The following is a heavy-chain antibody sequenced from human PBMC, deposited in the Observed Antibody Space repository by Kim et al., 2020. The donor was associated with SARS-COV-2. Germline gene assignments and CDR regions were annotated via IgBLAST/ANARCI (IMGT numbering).Heavy chain of an antibody. CDR2: IWYDGSNK. V-gene: IGHV3-33*01. J-gene: IGHJ6*02. CDR1: GFTFSSYG. D-gene: IGHD2-2*01. CDR3: ARNQDIVVVPAAQIGMDV. Sequence: GGSLRLSCAASGFTFSSYGMHWVRQAPGKGLEWVAVIWYDGSNKYYADSVKGRFTISRDNSKNTLYLQMNSLRAEDTAVYYCARNQDIVVVPAAQIGMDVWGQGTTVTVSS.